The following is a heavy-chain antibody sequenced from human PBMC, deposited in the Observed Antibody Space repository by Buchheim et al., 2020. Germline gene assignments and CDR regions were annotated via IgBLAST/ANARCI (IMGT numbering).Heavy chain of an antibody. Sequence: QVQLVQSGAEVKKPGASVKVSCKASGHIFTTYDITWVRQATGQGLEWMGWMNPNSFNTGYAPRFQGRITMTRNTSIGTYYMELTSLGSDDTAVYYCATLGGSSSIDHWGQGTL. D-gene: IGHD6-13*01. CDR3: ATLGGSSSIDH. V-gene: IGHV1-8*01. CDR2: MNPNSFNT. J-gene: IGHJ4*01. CDR1: GHIFTTYD.